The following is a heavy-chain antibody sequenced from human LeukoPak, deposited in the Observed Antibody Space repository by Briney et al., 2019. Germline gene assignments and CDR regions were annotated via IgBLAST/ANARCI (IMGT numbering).Heavy chain of an antibody. CDR2: IFYSASA. D-gene: IGHD3-22*01. Sequence: SETLSLTCTVLGGSFSTYYWAWIGQPPGKGLGGMGYIFYSASANYNPTLRSRVTISVDTSKNQFSLKLSSVTAADTAVYYCAGEWIDQGVISPDYWGQGTLVTVSS. CDR1: GGSFSTYY. J-gene: IGHJ4*02. V-gene: IGHV4-59*01. CDR3: AGEWIDQGVISPDY.